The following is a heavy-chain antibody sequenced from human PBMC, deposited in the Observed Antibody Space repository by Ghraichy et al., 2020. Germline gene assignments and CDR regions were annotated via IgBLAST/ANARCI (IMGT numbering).Heavy chain of an antibody. J-gene: IGHJ4*02. V-gene: IGHV4-59*01. CDR1: GGSIRSYY. CDR2: ISYSGST. CDR3: ARGSSSNFF. D-gene: IGHD6-6*01. Sequence: GSLRLSCTVSGGSIRSYYWSWIRQPPGKGLEWIGSISYSGSTDYNPSLRSRVTISVDTSKNQFSLKVGSMTAADTAVYYCARGSSSNFFWGQGTLVTVSS.